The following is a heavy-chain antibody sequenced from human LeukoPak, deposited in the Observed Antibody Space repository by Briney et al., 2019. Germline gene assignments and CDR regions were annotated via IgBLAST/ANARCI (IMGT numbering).Heavy chain of an antibody. CDR3: ARGGENYDILTGYYFSGLDY. J-gene: IGHJ4*02. CDR1: GGSFSGYY. V-gene: IGHV4-34*01. D-gene: IGHD3-9*01. CDR2: INHSGST. Sequence: SETLSLTCAVYGGSFSGYYWSWIRQPPGKGLEWIGEINHSGSTNYNPSLKSRVTISVDTSKNQFSLKLSSVTAADTAVYYCARGGENYDILTGYYFSGLDYWGQGTLVTVSS.